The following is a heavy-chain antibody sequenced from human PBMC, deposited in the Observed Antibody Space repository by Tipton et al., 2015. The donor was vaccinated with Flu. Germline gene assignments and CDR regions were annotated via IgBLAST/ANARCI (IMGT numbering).Heavy chain of an antibody. CDR2: IHRSGNT. CDR1: GDSIGSDYY. V-gene: IGHV4-38-2*01. Sequence: LRLSCSVSGDSIGSDYYWGWIRQPPGKGLEWIGNIHRSGNTYHNPSLKSRVTISVDSSKNQFSLRLSSVTAADTAVYYCARRGYSNYVSDPKSLFDPWGQGTLVTVSS. D-gene: IGHD4-11*01. J-gene: IGHJ5*02. CDR3: ARRGYSNYVSDPKSLFDP.